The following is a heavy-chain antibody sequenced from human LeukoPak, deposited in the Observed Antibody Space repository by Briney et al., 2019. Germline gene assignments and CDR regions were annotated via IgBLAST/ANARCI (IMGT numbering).Heavy chain of an antibody. CDR1: GGTFSSYA. CDR3: ARDQEGRYGSGSYSFDY. D-gene: IGHD3-10*01. CDR2: IIPIFGTA. J-gene: IGHJ4*02. V-gene: IGHV1-69*05. Sequence: SVKVSCKASGGTFSSYAISWVRQAPGQGLEWMGGIIPIFGTASYAQKFQGRVTITTDESTSTAYMELSSLRSEDTAVYYCARDQEGRYGSGSYSFDYWGQGTLVTVSS.